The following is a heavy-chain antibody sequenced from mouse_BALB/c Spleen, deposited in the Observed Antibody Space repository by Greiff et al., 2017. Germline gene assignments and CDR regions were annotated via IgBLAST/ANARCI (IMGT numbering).Heavy chain of an antibody. Sequence: VQRVESGPGLVAPSQSLSITCTVSGFSLTGYGVNWVRQPPGKGLEWLGMIWGDGSTDYNSALKSRLSISKDNSKSQVFLKMNSLQTDDTARYYCARGGYYYGRAMDYWGQGTSVTVSS. J-gene: IGHJ4*01. CDR1: GFSLTGYG. CDR3: ARGGYYYGRAMDY. CDR2: IWGDGST. D-gene: IGHD1-1*01. V-gene: IGHV2-6-7*01.